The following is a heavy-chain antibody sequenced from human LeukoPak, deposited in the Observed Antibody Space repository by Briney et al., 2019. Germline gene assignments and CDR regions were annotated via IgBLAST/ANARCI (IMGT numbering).Heavy chain of an antibody. J-gene: IGHJ5*02. CDR2: ISGSGGST. CDR3: AGGDILTGQNWFDP. Sequence: AGGSLRLSCAASGFTFSSYAMNWVRQAPGKGLEWVSAISGSGGSTYYADSVKGRFTISRDNAKNSLYLQMNSLRAEDTAVYYCAGGDILTGQNWFDPWGQGTLVTVSS. CDR1: GFTFSSYA. D-gene: IGHD3-9*01. V-gene: IGHV3-23*01.